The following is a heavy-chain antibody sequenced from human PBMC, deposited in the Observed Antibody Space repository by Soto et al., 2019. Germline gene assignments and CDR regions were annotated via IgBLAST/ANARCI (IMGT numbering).Heavy chain of an antibody. Sequence: SETLSLTCAVSGYSISSSNWWGWIRQPPGKGLEWIGYIYYSGTTYYNPSLKSRVTMSVDTSKNQFSLKLTSVTAVDTAVYYCASHKSQMATLDYWRHATLVTVSS. CDR1: GYSISSSNW. CDR3: ASHKSQMATLDY. J-gene: IGHJ4*01. V-gene: IGHV4-28*01. CDR2: IYYSGTT. D-gene: IGHD5-12*01.